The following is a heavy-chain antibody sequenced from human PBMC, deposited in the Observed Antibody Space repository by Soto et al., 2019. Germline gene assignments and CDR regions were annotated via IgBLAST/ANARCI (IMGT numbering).Heavy chain of an antibody. CDR3: TRETYYYYGMDV. J-gene: IGHJ6*02. CDR1: SASISSSRFY. D-gene: IGHD1-26*01. Sequence: DILSLTSAVSSASISSSRFYWVWIRQPPGKPLEGKGSIYYSGSTYYNPSLNRRVTISVDTAKNQVSLKQRSVTAENIAGYYCTRETYYYYGMDVWGQGTTVTVSS. V-gene: IGHV4-39*03. CDR2: IYYSGST.